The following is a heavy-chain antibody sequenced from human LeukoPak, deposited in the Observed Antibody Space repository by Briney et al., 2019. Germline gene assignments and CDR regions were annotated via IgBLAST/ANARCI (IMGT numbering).Heavy chain of an antibody. D-gene: IGHD6-19*01. Sequence: GGSLRLSCAASGFTFSSSSMNWVRQAPEKGLEWVSYISTSGGTIYYADSVKGRFTISRDNAKNSLYLQMDSLRAEDTAVYYCARVDSSGWYWYSFDDWGQGTLVTVSS. V-gene: IGHV3-48*01. CDR2: ISTSGGTI. J-gene: IGHJ4*02. CDR3: ARVDSSGWYWYSFDD. CDR1: GFTFSSSS.